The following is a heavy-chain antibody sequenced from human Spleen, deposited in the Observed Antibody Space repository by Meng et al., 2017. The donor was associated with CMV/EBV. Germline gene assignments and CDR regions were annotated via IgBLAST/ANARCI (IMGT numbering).Heavy chain of an antibody. V-gene: IGHV4-39*07. J-gene: IGHJ5*02. CDR2: IYYRGRT. CDR3: ARDYCSSISCPDGWFDP. CDR1: GGSINISTYY. Sequence: SETLSLTCTVSGGSINISTYYWGWLRQTPGKGLEWIASIYYRGRTFYNPSLNSRVTILVDTSKNQFSLKLNSVTAADTAVYYCARDYCSSISCPDGWFDPWGQGTLVTVSS. D-gene: IGHD2-2*01.